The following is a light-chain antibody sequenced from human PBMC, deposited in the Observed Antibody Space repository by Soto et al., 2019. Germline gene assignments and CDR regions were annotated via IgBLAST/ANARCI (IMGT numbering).Light chain of an antibody. CDR1: SSDVGGYNY. CDR2: EVS. V-gene: IGLV2-14*01. J-gene: IGLJ3*02. Sequence: QSALTQPASVSGSPGQSITISCTGTSSDVGGYNYVSWYQQHPGKAPKLMIYEVSNRPSGVSNRFSGSKSGNTASLTISGLQAEDEDDYYCSSYTSSSRVFGGGTQLTVL. CDR3: SSYTSSSRV.